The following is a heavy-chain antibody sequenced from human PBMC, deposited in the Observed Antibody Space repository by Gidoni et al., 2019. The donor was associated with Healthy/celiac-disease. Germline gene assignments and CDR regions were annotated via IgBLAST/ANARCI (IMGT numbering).Heavy chain of an antibody. CDR3: ARGRGAAAGSFLGGYYYYGMDV. CDR2: KSRSSSYI. D-gene: IGHD6-13*01. Sequence: EVQLVESGGGLVKPGGSMRLSCPASGFPFSSYSMTWVRQAPGKGLEWVESKSRSSSYIYYADSVKGRFTISRDNAKNSLYLQMNSLRAEDTAVYYGARGRGAAAGSFLGGYYYYGMDVWGQGTTVTVSS. J-gene: IGHJ6*02. V-gene: IGHV3-21*01. CDR1: GFPFSSYS.